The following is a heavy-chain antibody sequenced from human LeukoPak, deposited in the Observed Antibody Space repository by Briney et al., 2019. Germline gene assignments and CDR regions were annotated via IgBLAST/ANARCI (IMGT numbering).Heavy chain of an antibody. Sequence: GASVKVSCKASGYTFTGYYMHWVRQAPGQGLEWMGWINPNSGGTNYAQKFQGRVTMTRDTSISTAYMELSRLRSDDTAVYYCARDGVKSSSSFYYYYMDVWGKGTTVTVSS. D-gene: IGHD6-6*01. CDR2: INPNSGGT. V-gene: IGHV1-2*02. CDR1: GYTFTGYY. J-gene: IGHJ6*03. CDR3: ARDGVKSSSSFYYYYMDV.